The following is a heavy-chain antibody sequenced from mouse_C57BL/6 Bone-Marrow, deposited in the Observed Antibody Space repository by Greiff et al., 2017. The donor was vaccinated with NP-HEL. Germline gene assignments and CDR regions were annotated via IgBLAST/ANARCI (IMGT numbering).Heavy chain of an antibody. CDR1: GFNIKDYY. J-gene: IGHJ3*01. CDR2: IDPEDGET. CDR3: ARSPYGNYPFAY. Sequence: DVHLVESGAELVKPGASVKLSCTASGFNIKDYYMHWVKQRTEQGLEWIGRIDPEDGETKYAPKFQGKATITADTSSNTAYLQLSSLTSEDTAVYYCARSPYGNYPFAYWGQGTLVTVSA. D-gene: IGHD2-1*01. V-gene: IGHV14-2*01.